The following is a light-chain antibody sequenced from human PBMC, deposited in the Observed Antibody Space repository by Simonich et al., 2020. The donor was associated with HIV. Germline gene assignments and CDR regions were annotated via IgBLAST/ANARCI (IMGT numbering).Light chain of an antibody. CDR1: QSISSW. J-gene: IGKJ1*01. Sequence: DIQMTQSPSTLSASVGDRVTITCRARQSISSWLAWYQQKPGKDPKLLIYKASSLESGVPSRFSGSGSGTEFTLTISSLQPDDFATYYCQQYNSYSWTFGQGTKVEIK. CDR2: KAS. CDR3: QQYNSYSWT. V-gene: IGKV1-5*03.